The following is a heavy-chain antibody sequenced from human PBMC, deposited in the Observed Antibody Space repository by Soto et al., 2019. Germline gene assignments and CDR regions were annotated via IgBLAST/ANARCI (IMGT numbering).Heavy chain of an antibody. D-gene: IGHD2-2*01. Sequence: GGSLRLSCAASGFTFSSYGMHWVRQAPGKGLEWVAVIWYDGSNKYYADSVKGRFTTSRDNSKNTLYLQMNSLRAEDTAVYYCTRSCSSTSCYENAYDIWRQGTMVTFS. V-gene: IGHV3-33*01. J-gene: IGHJ3*02. CDR1: GFTFSSYG. CDR2: IWYDGSNK. CDR3: TRSCSSTSCYENAYDI.